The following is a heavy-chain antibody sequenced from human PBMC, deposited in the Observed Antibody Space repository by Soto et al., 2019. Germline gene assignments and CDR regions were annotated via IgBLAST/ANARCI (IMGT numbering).Heavy chain of an antibody. CDR3: ARSPIVVVVAATPDNWFET. Sequence: ASVKISCKASGYTFTSYGISWVRQAPGQGLEWLGWISAYNGNTNYAQKLQGRVTMTTDTSTRTAYMELRSLRSDDTAVYYCARSPIVVVVAATPDNWFETWGKGTLVPVS. CDR1: GYTFTSYG. D-gene: IGHD2-15*01. J-gene: IGHJ5*02. V-gene: IGHV1-18*04. CDR2: ISAYNGNT.